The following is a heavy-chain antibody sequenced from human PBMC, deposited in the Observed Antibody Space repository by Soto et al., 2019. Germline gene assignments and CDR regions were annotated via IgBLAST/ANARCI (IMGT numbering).Heavy chain of an antibody. J-gene: IGHJ6*02. CDR3: AGRYQWLGYGDYYYYGMDV. CDR2: IYYSGST. D-gene: IGHD6-19*01. Sequence: PSETLSLTCTVSGGSISSYYWSWIRQPPGKGLEWIGYIYYSGSTNYNPSLKSRVTISVDTSKNQFSLKLSSVTAADTAVYYCAGRYQWLGYGDYYYYGMDVWGQGTTVTVSS. V-gene: IGHV4-59*08. CDR1: GGSISSYY.